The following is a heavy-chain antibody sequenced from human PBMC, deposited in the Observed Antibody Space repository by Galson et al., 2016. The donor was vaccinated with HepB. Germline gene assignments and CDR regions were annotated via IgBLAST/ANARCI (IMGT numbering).Heavy chain of an antibody. CDR2: IGLSGSIT. Sequence: SLRLSCAASGFAFSSYAVNWVRQAPGKRLEWIASIGLSGSITHYSDSVKGRFTTPRDNSKNTAYLEMNSQRADDTAIYYCAKPHTSGWLTSFDHWGQGNLVTVSS. V-gene: IGHV3-23*01. CDR3: AKPHTSGWLTSFDH. D-gene: IGHD6-19*01. J-gene: IGHJ4*02. CDR1: GFAFSSYA.